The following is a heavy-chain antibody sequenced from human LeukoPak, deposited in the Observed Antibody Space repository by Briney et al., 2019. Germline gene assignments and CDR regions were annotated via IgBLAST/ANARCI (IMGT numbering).Heavy chain of an antibody. CDR3: AKLDIAAAGE. Sequence: GGSLRLSCGASGFTFSNSWMTWVRQAPGKGLEWVANIKHDGSERYYVDSVKGRFTISRDNAKNSLYLHLSSLTVEDTAFYYCAKLDIAAAGEWGQGTLVTVSS. CDR1: GFTFSNSW. CDR2: IKHDGSER. V-gene: IGHV3-7*03. D-gene: IGHD6-13*01. J-gene: IGHJ4*02.